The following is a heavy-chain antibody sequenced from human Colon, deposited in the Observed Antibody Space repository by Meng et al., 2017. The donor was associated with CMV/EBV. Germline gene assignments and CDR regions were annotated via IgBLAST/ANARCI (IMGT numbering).Heavy chain of an antibody. J-gene: IGHJ4*02. CDR3: ARDRVTTPNDY. CDR2: IYWNDDK. CDR1: GFSLSTNGVG. Sequence: CTFSGFSLSTNGVGVGWVRQPPGKALEWLALIYWNDDKRYSPSLKSRLTITKDTSKNQVVLTMTKMDPVDTATYYCARDRVTTPNDYWGQGTLVTVSS. D-gene: IGHD4-17*01. V-gene: IGHV2-5*01.